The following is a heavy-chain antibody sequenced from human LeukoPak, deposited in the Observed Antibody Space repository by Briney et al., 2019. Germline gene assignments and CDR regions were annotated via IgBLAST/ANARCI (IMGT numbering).Heavy chain of an antibody. CDR2: ISYDGSNK. J-gene: IGHJ3*02. D-gene: IGHD3-22*01. CDR1: GFTFSSYG. V-gene: IGHV3-30*03. Sequence: AGGSLRLSCAASGFTFSSYGMHWVRQAPGKGLEWVAVISYDGSNKYYADSVKGRFTISRDNSKNTLYLQMNSLRAEDTAVYYCAGDYYDSSGKDAFDIWGQGTMVTVSS. CDR3: AGDYYDSSGKDAFDI.